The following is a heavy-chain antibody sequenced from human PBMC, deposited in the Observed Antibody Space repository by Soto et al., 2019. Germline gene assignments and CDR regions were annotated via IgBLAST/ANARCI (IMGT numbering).Heavy chain of an antibody. J-gene: IGHJ4*02. CDR2: ISYDGSNK. V-gene: IGHV3-30-3*01. CDR1: GFTFSSYA. D-gene: IGHD3-22*01. CDR3: ARVRDYYDSSGYYYEFDY. Sequence: PGGSLRLSCAASGFTFSSYAMHWVRQAPGKGLEWVAVISYDGSNKYYADSVKGRFTISRDNSKNTLYLQMNSLRAEDTAVYYCARVRDYYDSSGYYYEFDYWGQGTLVTVSS.